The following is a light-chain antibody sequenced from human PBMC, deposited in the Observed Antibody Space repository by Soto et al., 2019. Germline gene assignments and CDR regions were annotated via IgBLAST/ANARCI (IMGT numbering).Light chain of an antibody. J-gene: IGKJ1*01. V-gene: IGKV3-20*01. Sequence: EIVMTQSPATLSVSPGEGVTLSCRASRSVGDYLAWYQQKPGQSPRLLIYGASNRATGIPDRFSGSGSGTDFTLTISRLEPEDFAVYYCQQYGSSGTFGQGTKVDIK. CDR3: QQYGSSGT. CDR2: GAS. CDR1: RSVGDY.